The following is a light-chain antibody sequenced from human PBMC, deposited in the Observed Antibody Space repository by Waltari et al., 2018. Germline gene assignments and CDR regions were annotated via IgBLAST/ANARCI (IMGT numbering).Light chain of an antibody. Sequence: DFVMTQSPASLSVSLGERATINCRSSQSVLYSSDNKNYLAWFQHKPGHPPKLLIYWASLRQSGVPDRFSGSGSGTDFTLTISTLQAEDVAVYYCQQYYSTPYTFGQGTKLEIK. V-gene: IGKV4-1*01. J-gene: IGKJ2*01. CDR1: QSVLYSSDNKNY. CDR3: QQYYSTPYT. CDR2: WAS.